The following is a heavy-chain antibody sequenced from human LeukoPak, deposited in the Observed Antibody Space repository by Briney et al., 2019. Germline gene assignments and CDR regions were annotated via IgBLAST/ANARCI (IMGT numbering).Heavy chain of an antibody. CDR3: TRLTPDSTVVTPFHFDY. D-gene: IGHD4-23*01. CDR1: GFTFSSYW. CDR2: INSYGSST. J-gene: IGHJ4*02. Sequence: GGSLRLSCAASGFTFSSYWMHWVRQAPGKGLVWVSRINSYGSSTSYADSVKGRFTISRDNAKNTLYLQMNSLGAEDTAVYYCTRLTPDSTVVTPFHFDYWGQGTLVTVSS. V-gene: IGHV3-74*01.